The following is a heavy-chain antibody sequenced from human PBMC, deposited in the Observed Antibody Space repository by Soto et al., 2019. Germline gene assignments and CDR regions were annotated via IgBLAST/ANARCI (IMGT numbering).Heavy chain of an antibody. CDR1: GFSLSTNGEG. Sequence: QITLKESGPTLVKPTQTLTLTCTFSGFSLSTNGEGVGWIRQTPGKALEWLAHIYRDDDKRYSPSLKSRLTITKDTSKTQVVLTMTNMDPVDTATYYCAHRDPRYRYNWNGGWFDPWGQGTLVTVSS. J-gene: IGHJ5*02. CDR3: AHRDPRYRYNWNGGWFDP. D-gene: IGHD1-20*01. V-gene: IGHV2-5*02. CDR2: IYRDDDK.